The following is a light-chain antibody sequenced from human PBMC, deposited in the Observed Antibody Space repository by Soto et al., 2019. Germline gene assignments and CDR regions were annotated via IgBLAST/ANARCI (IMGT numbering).Light chain of an antibody. CDR2: GSS. CDR1: QSVSSN. CDR3: QQYNNWLPRP. V-gene: IGKV3-15*01. Sequence: EILMTQSPATLYLSPGERATLSCRASQSVSSNLAWYQQQPGQGPRLLIYGSSNRATGIPARFSGSGSGTEFTLTIRRLQSEGLAVYYCQQYNNWLPRPFGEGTKLEIK. J-gene: IGKJ1*01.